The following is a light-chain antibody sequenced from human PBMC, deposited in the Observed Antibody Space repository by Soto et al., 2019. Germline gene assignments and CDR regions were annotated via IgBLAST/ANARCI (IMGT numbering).Light chain of an antibody. CDR3: SSYTSSSPLVV. J-gene: IGLJ2*01. Sequence: QSALTQPASVSGSPGQSITISCTGTSSDVGGYNYVSWYQQHPGKAPKLMIYDVSNRPSGVSNRFSGSKSGNTASLTISGLQAEDEADYYCSSYTSSSPLVVFGGGTKVTV. V-gene: IGLV2-14*01. CDR2: DVS. CDR1: SSDVGGYNY.